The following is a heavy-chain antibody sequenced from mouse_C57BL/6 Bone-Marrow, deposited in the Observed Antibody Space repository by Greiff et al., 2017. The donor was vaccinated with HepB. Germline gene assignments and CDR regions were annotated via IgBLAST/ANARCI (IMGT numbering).Heavy chain of an antibody. CDR1: GYTFTSYW. J-gene: IGHJ2*01. V-gene: IGHV1-64*01. CDR2: IHPNSGST. D-gene: IGHD1-1*01. Sequence: VQLQQSGAELVKPGASVKLSCKASGYTFTSYWMHWVKQRPGQGLEWIGMIHPNSGSTNYNEKFKSKATLTVDKSSSTAYMQLSSLTSEDSAVYYCAREGSSFSFDYWGQGTTLTVSS. CDR3: AREGSSFSFDY.